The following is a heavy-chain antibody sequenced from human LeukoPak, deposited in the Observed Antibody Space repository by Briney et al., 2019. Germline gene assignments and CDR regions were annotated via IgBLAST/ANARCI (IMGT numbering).Heavy chain of an antibody. V-gene: IGHV1-2*02. J-gene: IGHJ5*02. Sequence: ASVKVSCKASGYTFTGYYMHWVRQAPGQGLEWMGWINPNSGGTNYAQKFQGRVTMTRDTSISTAYMELSRLRSDDTAVYYCATLTVVPAALNWFDPWGQGTLVTVSS. CDR2: INPNSGGT. CDR3: ATLTVVPAALNWFDP. D-gene: IGHD2-2*01. CDR1: GYTFTGYY.